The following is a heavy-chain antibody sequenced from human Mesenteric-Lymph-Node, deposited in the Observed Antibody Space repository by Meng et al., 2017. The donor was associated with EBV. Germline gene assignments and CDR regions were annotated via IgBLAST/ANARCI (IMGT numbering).Heavy chain of an antibody. Sequence: VRMPQSVPRLGGPSETLPPTCPAAGGSGSSTSYYWGWIRQPPGKRLEWIGYVYYSGSTNYNPSLKSRVTISVDTSKNQFSLNLYSVTAADTAVYYCARENPARGNWFDPWGQGALVTVSS. J-gene: IGHJ5*02. V-gene: IGHV4-61*01. CDR2: VYYSGST. CDR1: GGSGSSTSYY. D-gene: IGHD3-10*01. CDR3: ARENPARGNWFDP.